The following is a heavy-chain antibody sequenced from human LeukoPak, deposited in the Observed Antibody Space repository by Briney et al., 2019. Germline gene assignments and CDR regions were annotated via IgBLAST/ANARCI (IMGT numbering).Heavy chain of an antibody. D-gene: IGHD1-26*01. CDR3: AKIAGTYSPDY. CDR1: GFSFSDYY. CDR2: ISSSGTYT. Sequence: KPGGSLRLSCAASGFSFSDYYMTWIGQAPGKGLEWVSYISSSGTYTNYADSVKGRFTISRDNAKNSLYLQMNSLSAEDTAVYYCAKIAGTYSPDYWGQGTLVTVSS. J-gene: IGHJ4*02. V-gene: IGHV3-11*06.